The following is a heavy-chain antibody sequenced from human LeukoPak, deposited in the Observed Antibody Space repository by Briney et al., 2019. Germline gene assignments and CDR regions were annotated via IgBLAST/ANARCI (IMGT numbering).Heavy chain of an antibody. V-gene: IGHV1-18*01. D-gene: IGHD1-26*01. CDR1: GYTFTNYG. J-gene: IGHJ5*02. CDR2: INGYNGNT. Sequence: ASVKVSCKASGYTFTNYGITWVRQAPGQGLEWMGWINGYNGNTNYSQKFQGRVTMTTDTSTSTAYMELRSLRSDDTAVYYCARGGATYPFDPWGQGTLVTVSS. CDR3: ARGGATYPFDP.